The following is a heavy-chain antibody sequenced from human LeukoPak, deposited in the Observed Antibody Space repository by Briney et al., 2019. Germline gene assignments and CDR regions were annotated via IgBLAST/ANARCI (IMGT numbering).Heavy chain of an antibody. CDR1: GFTFSSYG. CDR2: IGYDGTNE. CDR3: ARDFYCSRTSCYAPSFDY. Sequence: PGRSLRLSCAASGFTFSSYGMHWVRQAPGKGLEWVALIGYDGTNEYYADSVKGRFTISRDNSKNTLYLQMKSLRAEDTAVCYCARDFYCSRTSCYAPSFDYWGQGTLVTVSS. J-gene: IGHJ4*02. V-gene: IGHV3-33*01. D-gene: IGHD2-2*01.